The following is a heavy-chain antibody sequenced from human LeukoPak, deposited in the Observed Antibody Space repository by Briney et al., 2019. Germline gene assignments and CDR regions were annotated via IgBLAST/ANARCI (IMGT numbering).Heavy chain of an antibody. J-gene: IGHJ4*02. D-gene: IGHD3-22*01. CDR2: IYYSGST. CDR3: ARVSYDSSGYGVFAY. Sequence: SETLSLTCTVSGGXISSYYCSWIRQHPGKGLEWIGYIYYSGSTYYNPSLKSRLTISLDTSKNQFSLKLSSVTAADTAVYYCARVSYDSSGYGVFAYWGQGTLVTVSS. V-gene: IGHV4-59*06. CDR1: GGXISSYY.